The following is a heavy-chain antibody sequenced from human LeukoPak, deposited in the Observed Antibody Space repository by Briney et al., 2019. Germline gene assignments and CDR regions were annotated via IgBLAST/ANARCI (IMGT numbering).Heavy chain of an antibody. Sequence: SETLSLTCAVYGGSFSGYYWSWIRQPPGKGLEWIGEINHSGSTNYNPSLKSRVTISVDKSKNQFSLKLSSVTAADTAVYYCARAGSSWYSDAFDIWGQGAMVTVSS. V-gene: IGHV4-34*01. CDR1: GGSFSGYY. D-gene: IGHD6-13*01. J-gene: IGHJ3*02. CDR3: ARAGSSWYSDAFDI. CDR2: INHSGST.